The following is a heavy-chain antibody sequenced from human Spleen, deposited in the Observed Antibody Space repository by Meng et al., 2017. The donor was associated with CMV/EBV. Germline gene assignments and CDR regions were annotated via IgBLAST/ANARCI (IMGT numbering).Heavy chain of an antibody. V-gene: IGHV3-9*01. CDR2: ISWNSGSI. CDR3: ARYFIDDWNYGDYFDF. CDR1: GFTFDDYA. Sequence: GGSLRLSCAASGFTFDDYAMHWVRQAPGKGLEWVSGISWNSGSIGYADSVKGRFTISRDNAKNSLYLQMNSLRAEDTAVYYCARYFIDDWNYGDYFDFWGQGTLVTVSS. D-gene: IGHD1-7*01. J-gene: IGHJ4*02.